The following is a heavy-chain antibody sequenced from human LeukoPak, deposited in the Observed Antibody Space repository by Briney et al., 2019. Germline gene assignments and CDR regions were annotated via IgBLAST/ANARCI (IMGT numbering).Heavy chain of an antibody. Sequence: SETLSLTCAVYGGSFSGYYWSWIRQPPGKGLEWIGEINHSGSTNYNPSLKSRVTKSVDTSKNQFSLKLSSVTAADTAVYYCASSVECFDYWGQGTLVTVSS. CDR1: GGSFSGYY. V-gene: IGHV4-34*01. D-gene: IGHD3-3*01. J-gene: IGHJ4*02. CDR3: ASSVECFDY. CDR2: INHSGST.